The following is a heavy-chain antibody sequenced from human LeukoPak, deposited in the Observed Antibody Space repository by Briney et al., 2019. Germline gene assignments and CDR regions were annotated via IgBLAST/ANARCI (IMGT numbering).Heavy chain of an antibody. CDR2: ISGSDPGT. CDR1: GFSFSTYA. V-gene: IGHV3-23*01. CDR3: AKGYYGSGSYGWFDY. J-gene: IGHJ4*02. Sequence: PGGSLRLSCAASGFSFSTYAMSWVRQIPGRGLEWVSAISGSDPGTYYADSVKGRFTISRVNSRNTLYLQMNRLRVEDTAVYYCAKGYYGSGSYGWFDYWGQGTLVTVSS. D-gene: IGHD3-10*01.